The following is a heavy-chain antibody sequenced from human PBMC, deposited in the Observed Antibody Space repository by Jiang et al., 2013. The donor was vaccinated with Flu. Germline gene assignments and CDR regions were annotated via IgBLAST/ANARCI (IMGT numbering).Heavy chain of an antibody. J-gene: IGHJ6*02. D-gene: IGHD3-10*01. V-gene: IGHV1-69*01. CDR3: AAPGRSGSYYPSVSSFYYGLDV. CDR2: IIPVFGTA. Sequence: GAEVKKPGSSVKVSCETSGGTFNKYAISWVRQAPGQGLEWMGGIIPVFGTANYAQKFQGRVTITADDSTSTAYMELTSLRFEDTAVYYCAAPGRSGSYYPSVSSFYYGLDVWGQGT. CDR1: GGTFNKYA.